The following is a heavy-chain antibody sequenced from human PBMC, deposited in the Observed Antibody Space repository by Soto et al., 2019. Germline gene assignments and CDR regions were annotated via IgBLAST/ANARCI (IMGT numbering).Heavy chain of an antibody. J-gene: IGHJ5*02. D-gene: IGHD2-2*01. CDR3: ARVSYIVVVTAALYNWFDP. CDR1: SISSSNW. CDR2: IYHSGST. V-gene: IGHV4-4*02. Sequence: SISSSNWWSWVRQPPGKGLEWIGEIYHSGSTNYNPSLKSRVTISVDKSKNQFSLKLSSVTAADTAVYYCARVSYIVVVTAALYNWFDPWGQGTLVTVSS.